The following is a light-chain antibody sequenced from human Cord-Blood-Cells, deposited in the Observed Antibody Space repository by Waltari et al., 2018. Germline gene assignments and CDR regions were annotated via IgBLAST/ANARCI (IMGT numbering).Light chain of an antibody. CDR1: QSICSY. J-gene: IGKJ2*03. V-gene: IGKV1-39*01. Sequence: DIQMTQSPSSLSASVGDRVTITCRASQSICSYLNWFQQKPEKAPKLLIYAASSLQSRVPSMFSGSGSGTDFTLTISSLQPEGFATYYCQQSYSTPLYSFGHGTKLEIK. CDR3: QQSYSTPLYS. CDR2: AAS.